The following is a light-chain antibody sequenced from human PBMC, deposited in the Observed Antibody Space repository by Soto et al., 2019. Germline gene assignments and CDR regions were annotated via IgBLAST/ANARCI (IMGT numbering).Light chain of an antibody. CDR2: KAS. CDR1: QSINRR. V-gene: IGKV1-5*03. Sequence: DIQMTQSPSTLSASVGDRVTITCRASQSINRRLAWYQQKPGKAPKLLISKASSLESGVPSRFSGSGSGTEFTLTISSLQPDDFATYYCQQYNSYLYTFGQGTKVDIK. CDR3: QQYNSYLYT. J-gene: IGKJ2*01.